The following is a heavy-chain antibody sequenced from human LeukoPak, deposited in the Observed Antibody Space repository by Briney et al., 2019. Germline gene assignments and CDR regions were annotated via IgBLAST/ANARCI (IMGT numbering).Heavy chain of an antibody. CDR1: GYSITSGYY. CDR2: IYHSGST. CDR3: VRSPYYYYHMDV. J-gene: IGHJ6*03. Sequence: PSETLSLTCAVSGYSITSGYYWGWIRQPPGKGLEWIGTIYHSGSTYYNPSLKSRVIVSVDTSKNQFSLKLSSVTAADTAVYYCVRSPYYYYHMDVWGKGTSVTVSS. V-gene: IGHV4-38-2*01.